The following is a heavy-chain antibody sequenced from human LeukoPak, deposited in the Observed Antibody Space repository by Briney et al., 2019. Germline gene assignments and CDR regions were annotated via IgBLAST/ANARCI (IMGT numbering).Heavy chain of an antibody. D-gene: IGHD2-2*01. V-gene: IGHV5-10-1*01. CDR1: GYIFTSYW. CDR3: ARRCSSTSCPFDY. Sequence: GESLQISCKGSGYIFTSYWISWVRQMPGKGLEWMGRIDPSDSYTNYSPSFQGHVTISADKSISTAYLQWSSLKASDTAMYYCARRCSSTSCPFDYWGQGTLVTVSS. J-gene: IGHJ4*02. CDR2: IDPSDSYT.